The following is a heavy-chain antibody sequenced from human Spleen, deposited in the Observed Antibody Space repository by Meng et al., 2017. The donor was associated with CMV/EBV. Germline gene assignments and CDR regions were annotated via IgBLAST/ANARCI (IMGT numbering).Heavy chain of an antibody. D-gene: IGHD5-12*01. CDR1: GCSICSYY. CDR2: IYTSGST. CDR3: AREGLETLFDY. J-gene: IGHJ4*02. V-gene: IGHV4-4*07. Sequence: QVHMQESGPGLVTPSETLSLTCTVSGCSICSYYWSWLRQPAGKGLEWIGRIYTSGSTNYNPSLKSRVTMSVDTSKNQFSLKLSSVTAADTAVYYCAREGLETLFDYWGQGTLVTVPS.